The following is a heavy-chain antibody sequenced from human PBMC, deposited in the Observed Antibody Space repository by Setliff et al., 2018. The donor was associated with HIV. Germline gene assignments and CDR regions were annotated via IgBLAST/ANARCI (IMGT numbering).Heavy chain of an antibody. CDR2: IYYSGTT. J-gene: IGHJ5*02. CDR1: GGSISSYY. D-gene: IGHD3-3*01. CDR3: ARAKTIGVSAVFFDP. V-gene: IGHV4-59*08. Sequence: PSETLSLTCTVSGGSISSYYWSWIRQPPGKGLEWIGYIYYSGTTNYNPSLKSRVTISVDTSKNQFSLKLSSVTAADTAVYYCARAKTIGVSAVFFDPWGQGRPVTVSS.